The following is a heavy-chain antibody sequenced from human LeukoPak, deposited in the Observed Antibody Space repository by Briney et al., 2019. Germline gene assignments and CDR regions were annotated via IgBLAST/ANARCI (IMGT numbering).Heavy chain of an antibody. J-gene: IGHJ4*02. CDR3: AKDLLVVGATTAVDY. CDR1: GFTFSSYA. D-gene: IGHD1-26*01. Sequence: PGGSLRLSCAASGFTFSSYAMSWVRQAPGKGLDWVSSINGGGGSTYYADSVKGRFTISRDNSKNTLYLQMNSLRAEDTAVYYCAKDLLVVGATTAVDYWGQGTLVTVSS. V-gene: IGHV3-23*01. CDR2: INGGGGST.